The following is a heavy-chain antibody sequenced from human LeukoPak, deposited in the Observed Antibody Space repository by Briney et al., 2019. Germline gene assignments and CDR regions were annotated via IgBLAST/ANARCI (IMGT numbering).Heavy chain of an antibody. CDR1: GDILNSYH. D-gene: IGHD1-1*01. J-gene: IGHJ4*02. Sequence: APVKVSCTASGDILNSYHIHWVRQAPGQGLEWMGIIKHSGGSTTYAQKFQGRLTMTRDTSTGTVNMELSSLTSEDTAVYYCARDFNWSVDYWGQGALVTVSS. CDR2: IKHSGGST. V-gene: IGHV1-46*02. CDR3: ARDFNWSVDY.